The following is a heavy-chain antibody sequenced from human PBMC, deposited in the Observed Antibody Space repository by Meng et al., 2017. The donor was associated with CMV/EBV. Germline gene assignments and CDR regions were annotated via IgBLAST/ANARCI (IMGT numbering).Heavy chain of an antibody. Sequence: QVQLVRSGAEVKKTGALVKVSCKASGYTFTSYGISWVRQAPGQGLEWMGWISAYNGNTSYARKRQGRVTMTTDTATSTAYMELRRLRSDDTAVYYCARGGRYYYDSSGECDYWGQGTLVTASS. J-gene: IGHJ4*02. CDR3: ARGGRYYYDSSGECDY. CDR1: GYTFTSYG. CDR2: ISAYNGNT. V-gene: IGHV1-18*01. D-gene: IGHD3-22*01.